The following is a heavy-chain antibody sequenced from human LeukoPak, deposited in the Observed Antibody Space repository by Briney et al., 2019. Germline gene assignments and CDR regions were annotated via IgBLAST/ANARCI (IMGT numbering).Heavy chain of an antibody. CDR2: IYSGGTT. Sequence: GGSLRLSCAASGFTVSSNYMSWVRQAPGKGLEWVSVIYSGGTTYYADCVKGRFTISRDDARNTVYLQINSLRAEDTAVYYCARDSTYTMDLWGRGTTVTVSS. D-gene: IGHD2/OR15-2a*01. CDR1: GFTVSSNY. CDR3: ARDSTYTMDL. V-gene: IGHV3-53*01. J-gene: IGHJ6*02.